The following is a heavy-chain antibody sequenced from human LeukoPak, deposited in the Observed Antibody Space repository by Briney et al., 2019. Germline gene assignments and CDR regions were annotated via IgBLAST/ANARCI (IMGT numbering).Heavy chain of an antibody. CDR2: INHSGST. V-gene: IGHV4-34*01. J-gene: IGHJ4*02. CDR1: GGSFSGYY. Sequence: SETLSLTCAVYGGSFSGYYWSWIRQPPGKGLEWIGEINHSGSTNYNPSLKSRVTISVDTSKNQFSLKLSSVTAADTAVYYCARGTEYRGFDYWGQGTLVTVSS. D-gene: IGHD2-2*01. CDR3: ARGTEYRGFDY.